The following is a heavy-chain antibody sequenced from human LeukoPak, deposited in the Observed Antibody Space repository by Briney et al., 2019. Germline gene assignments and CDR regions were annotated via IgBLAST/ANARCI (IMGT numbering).Heavy chain of an antibody. CDR3: ARGGVSGYYSPFDP. CDR2: IIPFLGIA. CDR1: GGTFSSYT. J-gene: IGHJ5*02. D-gene: IGHD3-22*01. V-gene: IGHV1-69*02. Sequence: ASVKVSCKASGGTFSSYTISWVRQAPGQGLEWMGRIIPFLGIANYAQKFQGRVTITADKSTSTAYMELSSLRSEDTAVYYCARGGVSGYYSPFDPWGQGTLVTVSS.